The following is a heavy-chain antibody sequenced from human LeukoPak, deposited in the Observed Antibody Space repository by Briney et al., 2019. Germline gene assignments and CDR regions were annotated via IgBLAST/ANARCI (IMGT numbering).Heavy chain of an antibody. D-gene: IGHD3-10*01. CDR2: IYHSGST. CDR1: GFTFSSYW. CDR3: ARHGKGWFGELWDDAFDI. J-gene: IGHJ3*02. V-gene: IGHV4-38-2*01. Sequence: GSLRLSCAASGFTFSSYWMSWVRQAPGKGLEWIGSIYHSGSTYYNPSLESRVTISVDTSKNQFSLKLSSVTAADTAVYYCARHGKGWFGELWDDAFDIWGQGTMVTVSS.